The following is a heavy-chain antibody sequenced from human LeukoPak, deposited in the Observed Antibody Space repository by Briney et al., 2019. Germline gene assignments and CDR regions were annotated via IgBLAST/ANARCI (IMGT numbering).Heavy chain of an antibody. J-gene: IGHJ3*02. Sequence: GGSLRLSCAASGFTFSSYWMSWVRQAPGKGLEWVANIKQDGSEKYYVDSVKGRFTISRDNAKNSLYLQMNSLRAKDTAVYYCARADDSSGYYYPDDAFDIWGQGTMVTVSS. D-gene: IGHD3-22*01. CDR1: GFTFSSYW. V-gene: IGHV3-7*04. CDR3: ARADDSSGYYYPDDAFDI. CDR2: IKQDGSEK.